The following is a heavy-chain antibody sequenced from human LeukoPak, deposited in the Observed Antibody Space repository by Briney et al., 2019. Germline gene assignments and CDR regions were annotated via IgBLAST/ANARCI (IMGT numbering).Heavy chain of an antibody. V-gene: IGHV3-23*01. CDR1: GFTFSSYA. Sequence: GGSLRLSCAASGFTFSSYAMSWVRQAPGKGLEWVSAISGNGDSAYYADSVKGRFTISRDNSRSTLYLQMNSLRPEDTAIYYCAREGYYGSGSPPSLYFDYWGQGTLVTVSS. CDR2: ISGNGDSA. J-gene: IGHJ4*02. D-gene: IGHD3-10*01. CDR3: AREGYYGSGSPPSLYFDY.